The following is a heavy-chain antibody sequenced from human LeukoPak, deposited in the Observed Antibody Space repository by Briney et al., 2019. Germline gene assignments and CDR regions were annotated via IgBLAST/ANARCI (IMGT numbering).Heavy chain of an antibody. J-gene: IGHJ6*02. CDR3: VRAMDV. CDR2: IKQDGSEI. CDR1: GFTLSSYW. V-gene: IGHV3-7*03. Sequence: GGSLRLSCAASGFTLSSYWMNWVRQAPGKGLEWVANIKQDGSEIYYVDSVKGRFTISRDNAKNSLYLQMNSLRAEDSAVYYCVRAMDVWGQGTTVTVSS.